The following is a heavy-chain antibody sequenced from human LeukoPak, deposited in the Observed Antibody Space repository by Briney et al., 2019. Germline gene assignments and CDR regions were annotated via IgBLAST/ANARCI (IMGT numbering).Heavy chain of an antibody. Sequence: GGSLRLSCAASGFTFSSCGMHWVRQAPGEGLEWVAIIKFDGSDQYYADDVKGRFTISRDNSKNTLYLQMDSLRAEDTAVYYCARDVGQFDFWGQRTLVTVSS. CDR3: ARDVGQFDF. D-gene: IGHD2-15*01. CDR2: IKFDGSDQ. J-gene: IGHJ4*02. V-gene: IGHV3-33*05. CDR1: GFTFSSCG.